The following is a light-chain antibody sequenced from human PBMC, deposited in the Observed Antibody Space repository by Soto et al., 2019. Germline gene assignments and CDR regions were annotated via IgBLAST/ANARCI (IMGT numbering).Light chain of an antibody. Sequence: EIVLTQSPGTLSLVXXXXAXLXCRASQSXITRYLAWYQQKPGQAPRLLIYGASSRATGIPDRFSGSGSGTDFTLTIXRLEPXXXAXXXXXXXXTSPTFAQGTRLEIK. CDR1: QSXITRY. CDR3: XXXXTSPT. V-gene: IGKV3-20*01. J-gene: IGKJ5*01. CDR2: GAS.